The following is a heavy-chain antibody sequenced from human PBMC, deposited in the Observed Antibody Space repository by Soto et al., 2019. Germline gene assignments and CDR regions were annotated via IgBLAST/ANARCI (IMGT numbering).Heavy chain of an antibody. Sequence: PGGSLRLSCAASGFTFSSYAMHWVRQAPGKGLEWVAVISYDGSNKYYADSVKGRFTISRDNSKNTLYLQMNSLRAEDTAVYYCARVGDKLPQSMSYYYYGMDVWGQGTTVTVS. J-gene: IGHJ6*02. CDR2: ISYDGSNK. CDR1: GFTFSSYA. D-gene: IGHD1-7*01. V-gene: IGHV3-30-3*01. CDR3: ARVGDKLPQSMSYYYYGMDV.